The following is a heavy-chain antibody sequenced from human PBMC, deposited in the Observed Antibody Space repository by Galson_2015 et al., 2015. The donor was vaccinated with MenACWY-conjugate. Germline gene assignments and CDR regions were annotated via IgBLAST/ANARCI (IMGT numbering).Heavy chain of an antibody. J-gene: IGHJ4*02. CDR2: IRNKANSYST. D-gene: IGHD2-8*01. V-gene: IGHV3-72*01. CDR1: GFSFSDHY. CDR3: SRGGLGVSAFDY. Sequence: SLKLSCAASGFSFSDHYMDWVRQAPGEGLEWVGRIRNKANSYSTEYAASVKGRFTISRDDSRNLLYLQMGSLETEDTAVYYCSRGGLGVSAFDYWGQGTPVTVSS.